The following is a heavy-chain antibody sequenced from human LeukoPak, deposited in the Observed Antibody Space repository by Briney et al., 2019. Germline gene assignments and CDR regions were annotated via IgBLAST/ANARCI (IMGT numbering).Heavy chain of an antibody. CDR3: ARLSRWLQWRKDGKGDDY. J-gene: IGHJ4*02. CDR1: GGSISSSSYY. D-gene: IGHD5-24*01. CDR2: IYYSGST. V-gene: IGHV4-61*05. Sequence: PSETLSLTCTVSGGSISSSSYYWSWIRQPPGKGLEWIGYIYYSGSTNYNPSLKSRVTISVDTSKNQFSLKLSSVTAADTAVYYCARLSRWLQWRKDGKGDDYWGQGTLVTVSS.